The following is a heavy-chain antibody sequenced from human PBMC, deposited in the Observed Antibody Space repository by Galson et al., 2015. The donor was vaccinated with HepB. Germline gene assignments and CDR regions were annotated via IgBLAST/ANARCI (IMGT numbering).Heavy chain of an antibody. D-gene: IGHD6-19*01. V-gene: IGHV3-30*18. J-gene: IGHJ4*02. CDR1: GFTFSPYW. Sequence: SLRLSCAASGFTFSPYWMHWVRQGPGKGLEWVAVISYDGSNKYYADSVKGRFTISRDNSKNTLYLQMNSLRAEDTALYYCAKDPYLYSALAGTMAGFDYWGQGTLVTVSS. CDR3: AKDPYLYSALAGTMAGFDY. CDR2: ISYDGSNK.